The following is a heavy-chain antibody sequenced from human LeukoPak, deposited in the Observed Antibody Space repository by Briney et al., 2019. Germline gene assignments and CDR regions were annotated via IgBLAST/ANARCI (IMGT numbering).Heavy chain of an antibody. D-gene: IGHD3-10*01. J-gene: IGHJ4*02. CDR3: ARESNYYGSGSYYRFMDY. Sequence: PSETLSLTCTVSGGSISSYYWSWIRQPPGKGLEWIGYIYYSGSTNYNPSLTSRVTISVDTSKNQFSLKLSSVTAADTAVYYCARESNYYGSGSYYRFMDYWGQGTLVTVSS. V-gene: IGHV4-59*01. CDR1: GGSISSYY. CDR2: IYYSGST.